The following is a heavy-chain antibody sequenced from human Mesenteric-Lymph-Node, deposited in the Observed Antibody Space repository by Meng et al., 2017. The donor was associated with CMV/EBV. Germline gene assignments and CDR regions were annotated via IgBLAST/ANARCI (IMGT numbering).Heavy chain of an antibody. J-gene: IGHJ4*02. CDR3: ARGPLDCTNGVCLKQGLYFDY. CDR1: GGTFSSYA. Sequence: SVKVSCKASGGTFSSYAISWVRQAPGQGLEGMGGIIPILGIANYAQKFQGRVTITADKYTSTAYMELSSLRSEDTAVYYCARGPLDCTNGVCLKQGLYFDYWGQGTLVTVSS. CDR2: IIPILGIA. V-gene: IGHV1-69*10. D-gene: IGHD2-8*01.